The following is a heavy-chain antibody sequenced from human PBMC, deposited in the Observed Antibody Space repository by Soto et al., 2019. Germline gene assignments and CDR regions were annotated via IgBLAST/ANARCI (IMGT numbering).Heavy chain of an antibody. V-gene: IGHV5-10-1*01. CDR3: ARLGYCSGGSCYSGSWYFDL. J-gene: IGHJ2*01. CDR2: IDPSDSYT. Sequence: EVQLVQSGAEVKKPGESLRISCKGSGYSFTSYWISWVRQMPGKGLEWMGRIDPSDSYTNYSPSFQGHVTISADKSISTAYLQGSSLKASDTAMYYCARLGYCSGGSCYSGSWYFDLWGRGTLVTVSS. D-gene: IGHD2-15*01. CDR1: GYSFTSYW.